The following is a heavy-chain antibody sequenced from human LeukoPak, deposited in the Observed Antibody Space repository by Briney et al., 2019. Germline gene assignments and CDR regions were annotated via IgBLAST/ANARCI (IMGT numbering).Heavy chain of an antibody. D-gene: IGHD6-13*01. CDR1: GFTFSSYA. J-gene: IGHJ6*03. CDR2: ISGSGGST. V-gene: IGHV3-23*01. CDR3: AKEEQQLVHYYYYYMDV. Sequence: GGSLRLSCAASGFTFSSYAMSWVRQAPGKGLEWVSAISGSGGSTYYADSVKGRFTISRDNSKNTLYLQMNSLRAEDTAVYYCAKEEQQLVHYYYYYMDVWGKGTTVTVSS.